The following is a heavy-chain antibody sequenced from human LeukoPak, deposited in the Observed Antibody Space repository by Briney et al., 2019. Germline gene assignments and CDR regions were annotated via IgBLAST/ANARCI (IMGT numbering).Heavy chain of an antibody. J-gene: IGHJ6*04. V-gene: IGHV3-48*03. D-gene: IGHD2-8*01. CDR2: ISSSSNTV. CDR3: ARDNGKNSYFYYGMDV. CDR1: GFTFSTYE. Sequence: PGGSLRLSCAASGFTFSTYEMHWVRQAPGKGLEWVSYISSSSNTVYYVDSVKGRFTISRDNAKNSLYLQMNSLRAEDTAVYYRARDNGKNSYFYYGMDVWGKGTTVTASS.